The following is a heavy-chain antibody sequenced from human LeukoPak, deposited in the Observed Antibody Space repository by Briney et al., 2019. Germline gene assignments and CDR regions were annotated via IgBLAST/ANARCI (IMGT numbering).Heavy chain of an antibody. Sequence: GGSLRLSCAASGFTFSSYGMHWVRQAPGKGLEWVAFIRYDGSNKYYADSVKGRFTISRDNSKNTLYLQMNSLRAEDTAVYYCAKALPDSSGYYALGYWGQGTLVTVSS. CDR1: GFTFSSYG. CDR2: IRYDGSNK. J-gene: IGHJ4*02. D-gene: IGHD3-22*01. V-gene: IGHV3-30*02. CDR3: AKALPDSSGYYALGY.